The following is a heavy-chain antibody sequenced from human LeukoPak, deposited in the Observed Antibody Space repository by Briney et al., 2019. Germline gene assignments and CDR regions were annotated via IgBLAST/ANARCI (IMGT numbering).Heavy chain of an antibody. J-gene: IGHJ3*02. CDR3: ARVRGDSSGYRAFDI. CDR1: GFTFCVHW. V-gene: IGHV3-7*01. D-gene: IGHD3-22*01. CDR2: INEDGSEK. Sequence: GGSLRLSCAASGFTFCVHWMRWVRQAPGVGRECVANINEDGSEKNYVDSVKGRFTIYRDNDKKSLYLQMNSLRAEDTAVYYCARVRGDSSGYRAFDIWGQGTMVTVSS.